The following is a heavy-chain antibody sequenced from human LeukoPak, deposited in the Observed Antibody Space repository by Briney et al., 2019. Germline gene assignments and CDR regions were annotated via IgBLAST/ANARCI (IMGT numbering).Heavy chain of an antibody. V-gene: IGHV1-46*01. CDR1: GYTFTSYY. Sequence: ASVKVSCKASGYTFTSYYMHWVRQAPGQGLEWMGIINPSGGSTSYAQKFQGRVTMTRDTSTSTVYMELSSLRPEDMPVYYCARERGIRDAFDFWGQGTMVTVSS. D-gene: IGHD1-14*01. J-gene: IGHJ3*01. CDR3: ARERGIRDAFDF. CDR2: INPSGGST.